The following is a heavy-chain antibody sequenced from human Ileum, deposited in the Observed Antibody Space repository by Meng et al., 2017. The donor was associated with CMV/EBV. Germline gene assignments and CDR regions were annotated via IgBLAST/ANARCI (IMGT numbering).Heavy chain of an antibody. CDR1: GFTFSSHG. V-gene: IGHV3-30*02. CDR2: TRIGEGER. D-gene: IGHD6-13*01. J-gene: IGHJ4*02. Sequence: GESLKISCAASGFTFSSHGMHWVRQAPGKGLEWVAFTRIGEGERYNQDSVKGRFTISRDNSKNTLYLQMNSLRPEDTALYYCAKGRSDSWSRHQLDHWGQGTLVTVSS. CDR3: AKGRSDSWSRHQLDH.